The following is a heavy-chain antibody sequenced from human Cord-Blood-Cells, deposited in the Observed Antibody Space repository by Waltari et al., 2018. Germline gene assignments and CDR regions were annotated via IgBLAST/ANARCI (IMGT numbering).Heavy chain of an antibody. CDR2: IYSGGST. J-gene: IGHJ4*02. Sequence: EVQLVESGGGLIQPGGSLRLSCSASGFTVRSHYLTWVRQTPGKGLEWVSVIYSGGSTYYADSVKGRFTISRDNSKNTLYLQTNSLRAEDTAVYYCAREADPSHYYFDYWGQGTLVTVSS. V-gene: IGHV3-53*01. CDR1: GFTVRSHY. D-gene: IGHD6-19*01. CDR3: AREADPSHYYFDY.